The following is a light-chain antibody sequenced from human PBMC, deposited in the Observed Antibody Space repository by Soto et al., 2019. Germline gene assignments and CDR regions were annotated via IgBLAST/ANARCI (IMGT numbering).Light chain of an antibody. CDR1: QSVSSN. CDR2: GAS. Sequence: VMTQSPATLSVSPGERATLSCRASQSVSSNLAWYQQKPGQAPRLLIYGASTRATGIPDRFSGSGSGTDFTLTINGLEPEDFAMYFCQQYGTSPWTFGQGTKVDI. CDR3: QQYGTSPWT. V-gene: IGKV3-20*01. J-gene: IGKJ1*01.